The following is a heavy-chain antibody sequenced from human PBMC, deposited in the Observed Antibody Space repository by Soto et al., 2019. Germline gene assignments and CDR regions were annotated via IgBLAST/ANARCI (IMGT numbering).Heavy chain of an antibody. CDR3: AKDLRRHMIYYYYGMDV. V-gene: IGHV3-48*01. J-gene: IGHJ6*02. Sequence: GGSLRLSCAASGFTFSSYSMNWVRQAPGKGLEWVSYISSSSSTIYYADSVKGRFTISRDNAKNSLYLQMNSLRAEDTGVYYCAKDLRRHMIYYYYGMDVWGQGTTVTVS. CDR1: GFTFSSYS. D-gene: IGHD3-16*01. CDR2: ISSSSSTI.